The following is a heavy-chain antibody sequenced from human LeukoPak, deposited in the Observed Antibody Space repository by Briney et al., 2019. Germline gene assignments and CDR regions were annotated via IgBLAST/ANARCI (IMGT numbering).Heavy chain of an antibody. J-gene: IGHJ5*02. CDR1: GDSISAYY. CDR2: IHSSGTT. V-gene: IGHV4-59*01. D-gene: IGHD6-25*01. CDR3: ARGGASSEWFDP. Sequence: SETLSLTCTVSGDSISAYYWSWIWQTPGKGLEWIAFIHSSGTTNYNPSLKSRVSISVDTSNNQFSLSVNSVTAADTAVYYCARGGASSEWFDPWGQGTLDPVSS.